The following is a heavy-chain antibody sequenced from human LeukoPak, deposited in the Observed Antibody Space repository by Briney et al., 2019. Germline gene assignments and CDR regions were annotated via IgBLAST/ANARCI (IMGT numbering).Heavy chain of an antibody. J-gene: IGHJ5*02. CDR2: ISNTGANT. CDR1: GFTFGDYG. Sequence: GGSLRLSCAGSGFTFGDYGMSWVRQAPGKGLEWVSSISNTGANTHYPDSLKGRFTISRDNSKSTLYLQMNSLRVEDTAIYYCAPQLWDHPGPWGQGTLVTVSS. V-gene: IGHV3-23*01. CDR3: APQLWDHPGP. D-gene: IGHD3-16*01.